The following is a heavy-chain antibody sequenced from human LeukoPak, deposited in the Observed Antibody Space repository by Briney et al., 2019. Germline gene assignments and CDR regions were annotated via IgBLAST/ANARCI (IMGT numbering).Heavy chain of an antibody. Sequence: GGSLRLSCAPSGFTVSSSYMSWVRQAPGRGLEWVSIIYSSGSTYYADSVKGRFTISRDNSKNTLYLQMNSLRAEDTAVYYCAKDGLVWFGELNWGQGTLVTVSS. CDR3: AKDGLVWFGELN. V-gene: IGHV3-53*01. CDR2: IYSSGST. J-gene: IGHJ4*02. CDR1: GFTVSSSY. D-gene: IGHD3-10*01.